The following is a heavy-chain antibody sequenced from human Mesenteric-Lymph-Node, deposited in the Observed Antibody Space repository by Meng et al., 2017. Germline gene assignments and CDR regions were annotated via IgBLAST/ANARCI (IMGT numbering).Heavy chain of an antibody. CDR3: ARHHHSPTFDY. Sequence: HVQESGPGVMKPSETLSSTSTVSGGSISSSSYYWAWIRQPPGEGLEWIGSVVYSGTTYYTSSLKSRVSISVDTSKNQFSLKLSSVTAADTAVYYCARHHHSPTFDYWGQGTLVTVSS. V-gene: IGHV4-39*01. D-gene: IGHD1-14*01. CDR1: GGSISSSSYY. J-gene: IGHJ4*02. CDR2: VVYSGTT.